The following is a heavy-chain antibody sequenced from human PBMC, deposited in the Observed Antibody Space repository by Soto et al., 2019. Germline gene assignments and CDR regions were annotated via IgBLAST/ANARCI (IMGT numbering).Heavy chain of an antibody. CDR3: VRESYGDYERYGMDV. J-gene: IGHJ6*02. CDR1: GGSIRRYF. Sequence: LSLPFTVSGGSIRRYFWSWIRQPPGKGLEWIGYIFDSGSTNYNPSLESRVTISVDTSKNQFSLRLSSVTAADTAVYYCVRESYGDYERYGMDVWGQGTTVTVSS. D-gene: IGHD4-17*01. CDR2: IFDSGST. V-gene: IGHV4-59*01.